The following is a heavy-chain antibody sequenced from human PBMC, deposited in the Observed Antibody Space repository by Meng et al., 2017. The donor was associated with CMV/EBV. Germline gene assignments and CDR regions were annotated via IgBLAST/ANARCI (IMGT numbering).Heavy chain of an antibody. D-gene: IGHD3-22*01. J-gene: IGHJ2*01. CDR3: AKNTYYYDNSGPPTYFDL. CDR1: SYA. Sequence: SYAMSWVRQAPGKGLEWVAGLSSGDGSKYYTNSVKGRFTISRDNSKNTLYMQMNSLRVEDTAVYYCAKNTYYYDNSGPPTYFDLWGRGTLVTVSS. CDR2: LSSGDGSK. V-gene: IGHV3-23*01.